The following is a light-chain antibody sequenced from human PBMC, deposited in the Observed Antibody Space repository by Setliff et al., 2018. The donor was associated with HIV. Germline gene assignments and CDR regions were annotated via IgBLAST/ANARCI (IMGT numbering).Light chain of an antibody. CDR2: DVS. CDR1: SSDVGGYNY. CDR3: SSYTSSITSV. Sequence: ALTQPASVSGSPGQSITISCTGTSSDVGGYNYVSWYQQHPGKAPKLMIYDVSNRPSGVSNRFSGSKSGNTASLTISGLQAEDEADYYCSSYTSSITSVFGTGTKVTVL. V-gene: IGLV2-14*03. J-gene: IGLJ1*01.